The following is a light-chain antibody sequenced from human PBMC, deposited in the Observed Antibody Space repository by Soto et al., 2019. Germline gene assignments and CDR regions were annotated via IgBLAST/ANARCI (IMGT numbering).Light chain of an antibody. CDR3: QQLNSYPRT. Sequence: DIQLTQSPSFLSASVGDRVTITCRASQGISSYLAWYQQKPGKAPKLLIYAASTLPGGVPSRFSGSGSGTECTLTISSLQPEDFATYYCQQLNSYPRTFGQGKRLEIK. J-gene: IGKJ5*01. CDR2: AAS. V-gene: IGKV1-9*01. CDR1: QGISSY.